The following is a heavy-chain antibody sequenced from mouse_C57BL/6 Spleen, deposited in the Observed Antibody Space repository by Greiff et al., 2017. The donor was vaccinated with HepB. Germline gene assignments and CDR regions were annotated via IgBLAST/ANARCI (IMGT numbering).Heavy chain of an antibody. D-gene: IGHD1-1*01. CDR1: GFSFNTYA. CDR2: IRSKSNNYAP. CDR3: VRHPNYYGSSLYAMDY. V-gene: IGHV10-1*01. Sequence: DVQLVESGGGLVQPKGSLKLSCAASGFSFNTYAMNWVRQAPGKGLEWVARIRSKSNNYAPYYADSVKDRFTISRDDSESMLYLQMNNLKTEDTAMYFCVRHPNYYGSSLYAMDYWGQGTSVTVSS. J-gene: IGHJ4*01.